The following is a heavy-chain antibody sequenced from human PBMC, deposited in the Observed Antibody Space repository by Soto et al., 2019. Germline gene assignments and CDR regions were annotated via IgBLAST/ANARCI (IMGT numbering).Heavy chain of an antibody. CDR3: ARSRDGYSFYFYYGMDG. D-gene: IGHD4-4*01. Sequence: GGSLRLSCAASGFTFTNYDMHWVRQAPGKGLEWMALILHDGSAECYADSVKGRFTISRDNSKNTLYLQMNSLRAEDTAVYYCARSRDGYSFYFYYGMDGWGQGTMVTVSS. J-gene: IGHJ6*02. CDR2: ILHDGSAE. V-gene: IGHV3-30*03. CDR1: GFTFTNYD.